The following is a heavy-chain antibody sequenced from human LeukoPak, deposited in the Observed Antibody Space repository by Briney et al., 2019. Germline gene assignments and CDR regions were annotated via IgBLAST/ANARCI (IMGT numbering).Heavy chain of an antibody. CDR3: ARDSETVTSTSSWFDP. CDR1: GFTFSSYA. J-gene: IGHJ5*02. Sequence: QTGGSLRLSCAASGFTFSSYAMSWVRQAPGKGLEWVSAISGSGGSTYYADSVKGRFTISRDNSKNTLYLQMNSLGAEDTAVYYCARDSETVTSTSSWFDPWGQGTLVTVSS. V-gene: IGHV3-23*01. D-gene: IGHD6-19*01. CDR2: ISGSGGST.